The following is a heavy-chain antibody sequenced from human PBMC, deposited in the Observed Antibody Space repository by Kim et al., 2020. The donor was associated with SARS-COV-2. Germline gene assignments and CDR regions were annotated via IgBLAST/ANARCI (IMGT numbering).Heavy chain of an antibody. V-gene: IGHV1-18*01. CDR3: ARDLGNPLRNFDY. Sequence: NYARKFQGRVTMPKETSTSTAYMGLRSLSSDDTAVYYCARDLGNPLRNFDYWGQGALVTVSS. J-gene: IGHJ4*02. D-gene: IGHD1-1*01.